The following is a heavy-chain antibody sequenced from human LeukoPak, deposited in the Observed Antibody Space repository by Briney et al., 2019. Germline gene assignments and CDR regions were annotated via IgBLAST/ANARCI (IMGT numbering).Heavy chain of an antibody. CDR2: ITSSSSTL. CDR3: ARDGRPFDI. Sequence: GGCLRLSCAASGFTFSSYSMSWVRQAPGKGLEWVAYITSSSSTLHYADPVKGRFTISRDNANNSLYLQMNSLRDEDTAVYYCARDGRPFDIWGQGTMVCVSS. J-gene: IGHJ3*02. V-gene: IGHV3-48*02. CDR1: GFTFSSYS.